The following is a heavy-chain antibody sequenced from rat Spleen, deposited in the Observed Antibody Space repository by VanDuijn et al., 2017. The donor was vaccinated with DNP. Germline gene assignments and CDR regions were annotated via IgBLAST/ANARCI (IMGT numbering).Heavy chain of an antibody. J-gene: IGHJ4*01. D-gene: IGHD1-4*01. V-gene: IGHV5-20*01. CDR3: ASLNNPYAMDA. Sequence: EVQLVESGGGLVQPGRSLKLSCAASGFTFSDYYMAWVRQAPTKGLEWVASISYDGDNTYYRDSVKGRFTISRDNAKSSLYLQMDSLRSEDTATYYCASLNNPYAMDAWGQGTSVTVSS. CDR1: GFTFSDYY. CDR2: ISYDGDNT.